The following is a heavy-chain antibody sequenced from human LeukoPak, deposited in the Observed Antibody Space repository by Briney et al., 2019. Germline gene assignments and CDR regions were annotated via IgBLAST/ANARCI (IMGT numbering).Heavy chain of an antibody. J-gene: IGHJ4*02. V-gene: IGHV3-21*01. CDR2: ISSSSTYI. CDR1: GFPFSTYT. CDR3: ARALNYYDSSGYYRRASYFDY. Sequence: GGSLRLSCAASGFPFSTYTMNWVSQAPGKGLEWVSSISSSSTYIYYADSVKGRFTISRDNAKNSLYLQMNSLRADDTAVYYCARALNYYDSSGYYRRASYFDYWGQGTLVTVSS. D-gene: IGHD3-22*01.